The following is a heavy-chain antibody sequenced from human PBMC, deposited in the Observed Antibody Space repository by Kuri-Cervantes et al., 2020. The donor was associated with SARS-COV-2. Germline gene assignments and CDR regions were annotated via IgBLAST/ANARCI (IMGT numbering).Heavy chain of an antibody. CDR3: ARERYYSGHYGMDV. CDR1: GFTFSDYS. CDR2: IGSSSSII. Sequence: GESLKISCAASGFTFSDYSMNWVRQAPGKGLEWVSYIGSSSSIIYYADSMKGRFTISRDNAKNSLPLQMNSLRAEDTAVNYCARERYYSGHYGMDVWGQGTTVTVSS. J-gene: IGHJ6*02. V-gene: IGHV3-48*01. D-gene: IGHD3-10*01.